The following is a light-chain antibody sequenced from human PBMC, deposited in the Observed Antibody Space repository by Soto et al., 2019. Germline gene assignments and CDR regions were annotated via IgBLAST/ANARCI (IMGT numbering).Light chain of an antibody. CDR2: GAS. CDR3: QQYNNWPPIT. J-gene: IGKJ5*01. V-gene: IGKV3D-15*01. Sequence: EIVRTQSRATLSVSPGERATLSCRASQSVSSNLAWYQQKPGQAPRLLIYGASIRATGIPARFSGSGSGTEFTLTISSLQSQDFAVYSCQQYNNWPPITFGQRTRLEIK. CDR1: QSVSSN.